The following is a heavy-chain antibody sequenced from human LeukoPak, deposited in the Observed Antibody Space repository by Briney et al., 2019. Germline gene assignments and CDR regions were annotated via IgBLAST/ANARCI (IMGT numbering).Heavy chain of an antibody. V-gene: IGHV3-7*01. CDR3: ARVSGNKGAAVGIGY. CDR1: GFTFSSYW. J-gene: IGHJ4*02. Sequence: GGSLRLSCAASGFTFSSYWMSWVRQAPGKGLEWVANIKQDGSEKYYVDSVKGRFTISRDNAKNSLYLQMNSLRAEDTAVYYCARVSGNKGAAVGIGYWGQGTLVTVSS. CDR2: IKQDGSEK. D-gene: IGHD3-10*01.